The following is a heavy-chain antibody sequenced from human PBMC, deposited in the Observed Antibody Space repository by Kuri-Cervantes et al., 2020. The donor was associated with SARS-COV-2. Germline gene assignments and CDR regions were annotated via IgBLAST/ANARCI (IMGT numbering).Heavy chain of an antibody. CDR1: GGTFISDL. D-gene: IGHD3-22*01. CDR2: IIPILRTA. J-gene: IGHJ3*02. V-gene: IGHV1-69*10. Sequence: SVKVSCKASGGTFISDLISWVRLAPGRGPEWMGGIIPILRTANYAQKFQGRVTITADKSTSTAYMELRSLRSEDTAVYYCARVMLLNSMIVVVHGFDIWGQGTMVTVSS. CDR3: ARVMLLNSMIVVVHGFDI.